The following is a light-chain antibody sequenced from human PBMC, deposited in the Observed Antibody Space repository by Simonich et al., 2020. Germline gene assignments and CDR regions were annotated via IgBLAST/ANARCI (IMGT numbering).Light chain of an antibody. CDR3: SSYTSSSTSV. CDR1: SSDVGGYNY. CDR2: DVR. V-gene: IGLV2-14*01. Sequence: QSALTQPASVSGSPGQSITISCTGTSSDVGGYNYVSWYQQHPGKAPKLMIYDVRKRPSGISTRFSGSKSGNTASLTISGLQAEDEADFYCSSYTSSSTSVFGGGTKLTVL. J-gene: IGLJ2*01.